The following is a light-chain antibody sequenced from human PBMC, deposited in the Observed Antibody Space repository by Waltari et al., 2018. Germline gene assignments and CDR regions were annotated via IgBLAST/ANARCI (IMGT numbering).Light chain of an antibody. V-gene: IGKV3-20*01. Sequence: VLTQSPGTLSLSPGERVTLSCRASQSLTSYYLAWYQHKPGQAPRPLIHGASNRAAGIPARCSGSGSGTDFTLTISRLEPEDSGVYYCQQYGGSPPYTFGQGTKLEI. CDR1: QSLTSYY. CDR2: GAS. J-gene: IGKJ2*01. CDR3: QQYGGSPPYT.